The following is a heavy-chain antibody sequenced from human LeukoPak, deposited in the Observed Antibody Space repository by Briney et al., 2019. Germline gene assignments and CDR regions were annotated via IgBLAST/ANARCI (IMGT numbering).Heavy chain of an antibody. D-gene: IGHD6-13*01. CDR3: ARGSIAAAITRFLFDY. J-gene: IGHJ4*02. CDR2: IIPIFGTA. Sequence: ASVKVSCKASGGTFSSYAISWVRQAPGQGLEWMGGIIPIFGTANYAQKFQGRVTITTDESTSTAYMELSSLRSEDTAVYYCARGSIAAAITRFLFDYWGQGTLVTVSS. V-gene: IGHV1-69*05. CDR1: GGTFSSYA.